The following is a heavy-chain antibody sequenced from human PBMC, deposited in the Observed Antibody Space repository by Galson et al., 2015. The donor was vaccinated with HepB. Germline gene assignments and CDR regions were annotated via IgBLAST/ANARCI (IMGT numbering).Heavy chain of an antibody. CDR3: AREIVGYCSSTSCYIGYFDY. CDR2: INPNSGGT. CDR1: GYTFTGYY. V-gene: IGHV1-2*02. J-gene: IGHJ4*02. D-gene: IGHD2-2*02. Sequence: SVKVSCKASGYTFTGYYMHWVRQAPGQGLEWMGWINPNSGGTNYAQKFQGRVTMTRDTSISTAYMELSRLRSDDTAVYYCAREIVGYCSSTSCYIGYFDYWGQGTLVTVSS.